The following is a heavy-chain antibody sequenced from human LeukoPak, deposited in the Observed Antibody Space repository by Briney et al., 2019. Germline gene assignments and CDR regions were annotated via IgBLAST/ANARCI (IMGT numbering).Heavy chain of an antibody. Sequence: SETLSLTCAVYGGSFSGYYWTWIRQPPGKGLEWIGEIHHSGSTKFNPSLKSRITISVDTSKNQVSLKLSSGTAADTAVYYWARRYYYDSSGYYPSPHYYGMDGWGQGTTVTVSS. CDR3: ARRYYYDSSGYYPSPHYYGMDG. CDR1: GGSFSGYY. CDR2: IHHSGST. V-gene: IGHV4-34*01. D-gene: IGHD3-22*01. J-gene: IGHJ6*02.